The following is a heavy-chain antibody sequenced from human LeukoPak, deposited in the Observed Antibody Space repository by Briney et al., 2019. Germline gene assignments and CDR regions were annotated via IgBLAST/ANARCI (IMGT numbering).Heavy chain of an antibody. V-gene: IGHV3-21*01. J-gene: IGHJ4*02. D-gene: IGHD6-19*01. Sequence: GGSLRLSCAASGFTFSSYSMNWVRQAPGKGLEWVSSISSSSSYIYCADSVKGRFTISRDNAKNSLYLQMNSLRAEDTAVYYCARDGIAVAGTMFDYWGQGTLVTVSS. CDR1: GFTFSSYS. CDR2: ISSSSSYI. CDR3: ARDGIAVAGTMFDY.